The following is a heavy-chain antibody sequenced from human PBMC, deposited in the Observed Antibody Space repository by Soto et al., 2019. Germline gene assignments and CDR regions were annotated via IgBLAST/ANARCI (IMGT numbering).Heavy chain of an antibody. J-gene: IGHJ5*02. Sequence: VASVKVSCKASGFTFTSSAVQWVRQARGQRLEWIGWIVVGSGNTNYAQKFQERVTITRDMSTSTAYMELSSLRSEDTAVYYCAADYRGDNWFDPWGQGTLVTVSS. CDR1: GFTFTSSA. CDR3: AADYRGDNWFDP. D-gene: IGHD3-10*01. CDR2: IVVGSGNT. V-gene: IGHV1-58*01.